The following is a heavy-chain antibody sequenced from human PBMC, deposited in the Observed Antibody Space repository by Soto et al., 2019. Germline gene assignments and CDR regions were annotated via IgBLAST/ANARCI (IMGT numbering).Heavy chain of an antibody. V-gene: IGHV3-11*01. D-gene: IGHD2-15*01. CDR2: ISTSGSTM. J-gene: IGHJ3*02. CDR3: ARDIGYCSGGSCYRMGAFDI. CDR1: GFTFSGYY. Sequence: QVQLVESGGGLVKPGGSLRLSCAASGFTFSGYYMSWIRQAPGKGLEWVSYISTSGSTMYYADFVKGRFTISRDNAKNSLYLQMNSLRAEDTALYYCARDIGYCSGGSCYRMGAFDIWGQGTMVTVSS.